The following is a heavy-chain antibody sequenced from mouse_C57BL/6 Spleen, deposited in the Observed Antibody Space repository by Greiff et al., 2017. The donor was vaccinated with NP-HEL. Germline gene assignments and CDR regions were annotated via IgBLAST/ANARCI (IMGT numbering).Heavy chain of an antibody. D-gene: IGHD2-4*01. CDR2: IYPGDGDT. Sequence: QVQLQQSGPELVKPVASVKISCKASGYAFSSSWMNWVKQRPGKGLEWIGRIYPGDGDTNYNGKFKGKATLTADKSSSTAYMQLSSLTSEDSAVYFCARWTDYAGGFAYWGQGTLVTVSA. CDR1: GYAFSSSW. J-gene: IGHJ3*01. CDR3: ARWTDYAGGFAY. V-gene: IGHV1-82*01.